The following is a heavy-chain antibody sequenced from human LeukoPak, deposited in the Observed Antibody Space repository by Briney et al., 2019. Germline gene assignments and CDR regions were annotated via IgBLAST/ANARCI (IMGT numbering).Heavy chain of an antibody. CDR3: ARDFLHLGG. CDR1: RFTFSSYG. D-gene: IGHD3-16*01. J-gene: IGHJ3*01. Sequence: DPGGSLRLSCAASRFTFSSYGMHWVRQAPGKGLEWVAVISYDGSNKYYADSVKGRFTISRDNAKNTLYLQMNSLRAEDTAVYYCARDFLHLGGWGQGTMVTVSS. V-gene: IGHV3-30*03. CDR2: ISYDGSNK.